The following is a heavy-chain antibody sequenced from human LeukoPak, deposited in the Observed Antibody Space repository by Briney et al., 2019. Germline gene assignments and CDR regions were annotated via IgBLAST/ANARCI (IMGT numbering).Heavy chain of an antibody. CDR1: GGSISSGGYY. CDR2: IYYSGST. Sequence: PSETLSLTCTVSGGSISSGGYYWSWIRQHPGKGLEWIGYIYYSGSTYYNPSLKSRVTISVDTSKNQFSLKLTSVTVADTAVYYCARLTQGWVCSSTGCSSDDWGQGTTVTVSS. J-gene: IGHJ6*02. D-gene: IGHD2-2*01. V-gene: IGHV4-31*03. CDR3: ARLTQGWVCSSTGCSSDD.